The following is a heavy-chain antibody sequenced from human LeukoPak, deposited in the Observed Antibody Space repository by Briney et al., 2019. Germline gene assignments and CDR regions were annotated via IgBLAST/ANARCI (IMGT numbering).Heavy chain of an antibody. Sequence: GGSLRLSCAASGFTFSSYGMHWVRQAPGKGLEWVAVIWYDGSNKYYADSVKGRFTISRDNSKDTLYLQMNSLRAEDTAVYYCARDRAWNYFDYWGQGTLVTVSS. CDR2: IWYDGSNK. CDR3: ARDRAWNYFDY. CDR1: GFTFSSYG. J-gene: IGHJ4*02. V-gene: IGHV3-33*01. D-gene: IGHD3-3*01.